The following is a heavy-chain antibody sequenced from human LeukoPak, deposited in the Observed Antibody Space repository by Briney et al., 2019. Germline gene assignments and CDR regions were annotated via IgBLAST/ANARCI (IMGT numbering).Heavy chain of an antibody. D-gene: IGHD3-16*01. V-gene: IGHV3-48*01. CDR1: GFTFSSYT. J-gene: IGHJ3*02. CDR2: IISSTSTR. CDR3: ARDKDYAFDI. Sequence: GGSLRLSCAASGFTFSSYTMNWIRQAPGKGLEWVSYIISSTSTRSYADSVMGRFIISRDNDKNSLYLQMNSLRPEDTAVYYCARDKDYAFDIWGQGTIVTVSS.